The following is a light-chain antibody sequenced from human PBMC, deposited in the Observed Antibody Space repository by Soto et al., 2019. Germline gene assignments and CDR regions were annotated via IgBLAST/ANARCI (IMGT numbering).Light chain of an antibody. Sequence: IQMTQSPSSLSASAVERVTITFRASQGIRNDLGWYQQKPGKAPKLLIYAASSLQSGVPSRFSGSGSGTDFTLTISSLQPEDFASYYCQQSYSTPPTFGQGTKVDIK. J-gene: IGKJ1*01. CDR2: AAS. CDR1: QGIRND. V-gene: IGKV1-39*01. CDR3: QQSYSTPPT.